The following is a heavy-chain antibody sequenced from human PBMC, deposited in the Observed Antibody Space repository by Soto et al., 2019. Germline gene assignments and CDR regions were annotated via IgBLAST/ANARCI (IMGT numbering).Heavy chain of an antibody. CDR1: GYTFTGYY. J-gene: IGHJ4*02. D-gene: IGHD1-26*01. Sequence: AAVKVSCKASGYTFTGYYMHWVRQAPGQGLEWMGWINPNSGGTNYAQKFQGRVTMTRDTSISTAYMELSRLRSDDTAVYYCARDPSGSYHYVIDYWGQGTLVTVSS. CDR2: INPNSGGT. V-gene: IGHV1-2*02. CDR3: ARDPSGSYHYVIDY.